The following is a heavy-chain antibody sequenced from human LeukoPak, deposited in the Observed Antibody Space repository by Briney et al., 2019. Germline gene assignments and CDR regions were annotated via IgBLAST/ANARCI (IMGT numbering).Heavy chain of an antibody. CDR3: ARASPPYYYDNSGYYFDY. V-gene: IGHV1-69*05. Sequence: SVKVSCKASGGTFSSYAISWVRQAPGQGLEWMGGIIPIFGTANYAQKFQGRVTITTDESTSTAYMELSSLRSEDTAVYYCARASPPYYYDNSGYYFDYWGQGTLVTVSS. CDR1: GGTFSSYA. J-gene: IGHJ4*02. D-gene: IGHD3-22*01. CDR2: IIPIFGTA.